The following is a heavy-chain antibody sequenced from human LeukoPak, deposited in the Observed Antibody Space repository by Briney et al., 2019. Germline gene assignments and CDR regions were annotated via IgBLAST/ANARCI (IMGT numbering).Heavy chain of an antibody. Sequence: ASVKVSCKASGYPFLVYYLHWVRQAPGQGLEWIGWINPNTGGTNYAQKFQGRVTMTRDTSISTAYMDLSRLRSDDTAMYLCARDLRFLEWLWGQGTLVTVSS. CDR2: INPNTGGT. J-gene: IGHJ4*02. CDR3: ARDLRFLEWL. D-gene: IGHD3-3*01. V-gene: IGHV1-2*02. CDR1: GYPFLVYY.